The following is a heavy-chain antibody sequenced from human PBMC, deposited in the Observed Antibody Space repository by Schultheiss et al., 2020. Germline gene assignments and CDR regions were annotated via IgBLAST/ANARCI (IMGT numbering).Heavy chain of an antibody. D-gene: IGHD2-21*01. CDR1: GFTFSSYW. CDR3: ARDVGGDPTPNWYYYGMDV. V-gene: IGHV3-7*01. J-gene: IGHJ6*02. CDR2: IKQDGSEK. Sequence: GGSLRLSCAASGFTFSSYWMSWVRQAPGKGLEWVANIKQDGSEKYYVDSVKGRFTISRDNAKNSLYLQMNSLRAEDTAVYYCARDVGGDPTPNWYYYGMDVWGQGTTVNVYS.